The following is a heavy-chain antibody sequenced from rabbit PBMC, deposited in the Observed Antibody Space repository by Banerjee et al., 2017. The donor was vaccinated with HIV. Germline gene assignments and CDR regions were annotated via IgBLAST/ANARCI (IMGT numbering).Heavy chain of an antibody. D-gene: IGHD6-1*01. V-gene: IGHV1S40*01. CDR3: ARDKDTYGYAGYAYADWLDL. CDR1: GFSFSSNYY. Sequence: QSLEESGGDLVKPGASLTLTCTVSGFSFSSNYYMCWVRQAPGKGLEWIACICGASGNTYYASWAKGRFTISKTSSTTVTLQMTSLTAADTATYFCARDKDTYGYAGYAYADWLDLWGQGTLVTVS. J-gene: IGHJ5*01. CDR2: ICGASGNT.